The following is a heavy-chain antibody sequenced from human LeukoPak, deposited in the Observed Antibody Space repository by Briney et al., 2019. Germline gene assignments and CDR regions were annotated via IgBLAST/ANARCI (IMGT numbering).Heavy chain of an antibody. V-gene: IGHV1-46*01. D-gene: IGHD4-23*01. J-gene: IGHJ5*02. Sequence: GASGKLSCKASGYTFTSYYMHWVRQAPGQRLEWMGIINPTGGSTSYAQKFQGRVTMTRDMSTSTVYMELSSLRSEDTAVYYCARDGAMTTVVTKRGNWFDPWGQGTLVTVSS. CDR3: ARDGAMTTVVTKRGNWFDP. CDR2: INPTGGST. CDR1: GYTFTSYY.